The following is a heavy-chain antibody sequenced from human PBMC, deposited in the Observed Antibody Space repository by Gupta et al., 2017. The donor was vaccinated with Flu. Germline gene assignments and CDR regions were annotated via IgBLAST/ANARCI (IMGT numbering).Heavy chain of an antibody. CDR2: IGGGDTTT. Sequence: EVQLLESGGGLVQPGGSLRLYCATSGFPFSSFAMGWVRQVPGEGLEWVSSIGGGDTTTYYADSVKGRFTVSRDNSRNTVHLQMNSLKAEDTAVYYCAKGLTSYGDYSYFDYWGQGALVTVSS. J-gene: IGHJ4*02. CDR1: GFPFSSFA. CDR3: AKGLTSYGDYSYFDY. V-gene: IGHV3-23*01. D-gene: IGHD4-17*01.